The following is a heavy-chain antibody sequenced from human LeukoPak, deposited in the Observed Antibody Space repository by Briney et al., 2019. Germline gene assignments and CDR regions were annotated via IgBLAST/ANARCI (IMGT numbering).Heavy chain of an antibody. V-gene: IGHV1-69*05. J-gene: IGHJ3*01. D-gene: IGHD2-21*02. CDR1: GGTFSTYA. Sequence: GASVKVSCKASGGTFSTYAISWVRQAPGQGLEWMGGIIPIFGTANYAQKFQGRVTITTDESTSTAYMELSSLRSEDTAVYYCARDVLGDVPHWGQGTMVTVSS. CDR3: ARDVLGDVPH. CDR2: IIPIFGTA.